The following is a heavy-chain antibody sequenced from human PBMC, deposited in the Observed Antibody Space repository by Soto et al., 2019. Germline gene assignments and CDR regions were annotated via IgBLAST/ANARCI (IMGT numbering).Heavy chain of an antibody. V-gene: IGHV4-39*01. D-gene: IGHD2-15*01. CDR3: ARPIAASTHWFDP. J-gene: IGHJ5*02. Sequence: SETLSLTCTVSGGSISSSSYYWGWIRQPPGKGLEWIGSIYYSGSTYYNPSLKSRVTISVDTSKNQFSLKLSSVTAADTAVYYCARPIAASTHWFDPWGQGTLVTVSS. CDR1: GGSISSSSYY. CDR2: IYYSGST.